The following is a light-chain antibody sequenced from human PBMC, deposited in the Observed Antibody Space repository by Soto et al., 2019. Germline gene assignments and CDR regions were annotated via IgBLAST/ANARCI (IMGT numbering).Light chain of an antibody. V-gene: IGKV3-15*01. CDR2: GAS. CDR3: HQRSSWPLT. Sequence: TLITQAPATLAFAPWERATLSLRARQSVNNNLAWYQQKLGQAPRVLIYGASTRATGIPARFTGSGSGTEFILTISSLQSEDSAVYYCHQRSSWPLTFGGGTKVDIK. J-gene: IGKJ4*01. CDR1: QSVNNN.